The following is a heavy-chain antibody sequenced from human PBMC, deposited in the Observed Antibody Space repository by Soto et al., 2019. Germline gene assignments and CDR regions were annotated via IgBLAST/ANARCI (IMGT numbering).Heavy chain of an antibody. CDR2: IYYSGST. CDR1: GGSISSSSYY. D-gene: IGHD5-18*01. CDR3: ARLVGYSLSFDY. J-gene: IGHJ4*02. V-gene: IGHV4-39*01. Sequence: QLQLQESGPGLVKPSETLSLTCTVSGGSISSSSYYWGWIRQPPGKGLEWIGSIYYSGSTYYNPSLKSRVTISVDTSKNQFSLKLSSVTAADTAVYYCARLVGYSLSFDYWGQGTLVTVSS.